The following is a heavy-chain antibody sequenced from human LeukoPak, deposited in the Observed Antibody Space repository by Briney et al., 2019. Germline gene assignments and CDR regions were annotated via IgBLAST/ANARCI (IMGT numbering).Heavy chain of an antibody. CDR2: IHPNSGGT. Sequence: ASLKVSCKAAGYTFTGYYMHWVRQAPGQGLEWMGWIHPNSGGTKYAQKFQGRVTMTKETSISTVSMELTRLRSNDTAVYYCARGVTADNWLDSWGQGTLVTVSS. J-gene: IGHJ5*01. CDR3: ARGVTADNWLDS. V-gene: IGHV1-2*02. D-gene: IGHD6-13*01. CDR1: GYTFTGYY.